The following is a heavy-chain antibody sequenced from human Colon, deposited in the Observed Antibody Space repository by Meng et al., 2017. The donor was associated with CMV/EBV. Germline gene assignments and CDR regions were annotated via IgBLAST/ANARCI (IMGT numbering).Heavy chain of an antibody. J-gene: IGHJ4*02. Sequence: GGSLRLSCAASGFTFSSYAMHWVRQAPGKGLEWVAFISYDGSKKKYADSVTGRLTISRDTPKDTLYLDVNSLKIDDTAIYYCARDKGTGAFDYWGQGSLVTVSS. V-gene: IGHV3-30*04. D-gene: IGHD3/OR15-3a*01. CDR2: ISYDGSKK. CDR1: GFTFSSYA. CDR3: ARDKGTGAFDY.